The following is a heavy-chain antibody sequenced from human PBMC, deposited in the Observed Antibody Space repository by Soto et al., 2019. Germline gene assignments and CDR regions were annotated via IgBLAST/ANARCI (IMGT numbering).Heavy chain of an antibody. CDR3: ARDKDLTLVTTLDY. CDR2: ISAYNGNT. J-gene: IGHJ4*02. V-gene: IGHV1-18*01. CDR1: GYTFTSYG. D-gene: IGHD4-17*01. Sequence: ASVKVSCKASGYTFTSYGISWVRQAPGQVLEWMGWISAYNGNTNYAQKLQGRVTMTTDTSTITAYMELSSLRSEDKAVYYCARDKDLTLVTTLDYWGQGTQVTVYS.